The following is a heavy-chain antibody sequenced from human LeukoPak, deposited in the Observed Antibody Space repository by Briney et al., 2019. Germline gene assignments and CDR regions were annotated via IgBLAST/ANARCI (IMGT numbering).Heavy chain of an antibody. D-gene: IGHD3-22*01. V-gene: IGHV3-23*01. CDR3: AKVLDGTGYWNYYFDS. CDR2: ISGSGEST. CDR1: GFTFRDYY. Sequence: GGSLRLSCAASGFTFRDYYMTWIRQAPGKGLEWVSGISGSGESTYYADSVKGRFTISRDNSKNTLYLQMNSLRAEDTAVYYCAKVLDGTGYWNYYFDSWGQGTLVTVSS. J-gene: IGHJ4*02.